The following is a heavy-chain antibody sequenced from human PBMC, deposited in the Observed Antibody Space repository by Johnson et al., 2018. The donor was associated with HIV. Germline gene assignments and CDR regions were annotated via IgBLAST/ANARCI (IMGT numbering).Heavy chain of an antibody. V-gene: IGHV3-30*03. J-gene: IGHJ3*02. Sequence: QVQLVESGGGVVQPGRSLRLSCVGSGFTFSSFGMHWVRQAPGKGLEWVADISHDGSKKYYADSVKGRFTISRDNSSNTLYLQMNSLRVEDTAVYYCAREGTIHSAFDIWGQGTMVTVA. CDR2: ISHDGSKK. CDR1: GFTFSSFG. CDR3: AREGTIHSAFDI. D-gene: IGHD2-15*01.